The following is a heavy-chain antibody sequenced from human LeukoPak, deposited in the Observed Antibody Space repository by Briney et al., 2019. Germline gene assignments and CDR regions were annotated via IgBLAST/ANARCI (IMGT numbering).Heavy chain of an antibody. Sequence: GGSLRLSCAASGFTFSSFGMHWVRQAPGKGLEWVAFIRSDGSTKYYADSMKGRFTISRDNSKNTLYLQMSSLRAEDTAVYYCAKDLPAAYFDYWGQGTLVTVSS. CDR2: IRSDGSTK. CDR1: GFTFSSFG. D-gene: IGHD2-2*01. J-gene: IGHJ4*02. V-gene: IGHV3-30*02. CDR3: AKDLPAAYFDY.